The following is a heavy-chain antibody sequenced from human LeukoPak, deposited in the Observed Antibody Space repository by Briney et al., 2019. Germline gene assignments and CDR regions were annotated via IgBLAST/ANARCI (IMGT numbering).Heavy chain of an antibody. D-gene: IGHD2-21*02. J-gene: IGHJ5*02. V-gene: IGHV3-66*01. CDR3: ARVMTAITNWFDP. CDR2: IYRDGST. CDR1: GFTVSSNY. Sequence: GGSLRLSCAASGFTVSSNYVGWVRQAPGKGLEWVSVIYRDGSTYYADSVKGRFTISRDNSKNTLYLQMNNLRVEDTAVYYCARVMTAITNWFDPWGQGTLVT.